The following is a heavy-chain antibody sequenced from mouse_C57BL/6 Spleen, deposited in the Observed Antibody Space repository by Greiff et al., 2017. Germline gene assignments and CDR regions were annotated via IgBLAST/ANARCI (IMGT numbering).Heavy chain of an antibody. J-gene: IGHJ3*01. V-gene: IGHV1-80*01. CDR1: GYAFSSYW. CDR3: ASYYGNYVWFAY. CDR2: IYPGDGDN. Sequence: VKVVESGAELVKPGASVKISCKASGYAFSSYWMNWVKQRPGKGLEWIGQIYPGDGDNNYNGKVKGKATLTADKSSSTAYMQLSSLTSEDSAVYFCASYYGNYVWFAYWGQGTLVTVSA. D-gene: IGHD2-1*01.